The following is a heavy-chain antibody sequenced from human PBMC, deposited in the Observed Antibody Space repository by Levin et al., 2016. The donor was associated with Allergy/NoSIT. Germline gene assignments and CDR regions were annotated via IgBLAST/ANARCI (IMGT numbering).Heavy chain of an antibody. V-gene: IGHV3-74*01. D-gene: IGHD3-9*01. CDR3: ARSDMAQYYFDY. J-gene: IGHJ4*02. CDR1: GFTFTDYW. CDR2: INGAGTMT. Sequence: GGSLRLSCAASGFTFTDYWIHWVRQAPGKGLVWVSRINGAGTMTTYADSVKGRFTISRDNAKNTVYLQMDSLRPEDTAVYYCARSDMAQYYFDYWGQGTLVTISS.